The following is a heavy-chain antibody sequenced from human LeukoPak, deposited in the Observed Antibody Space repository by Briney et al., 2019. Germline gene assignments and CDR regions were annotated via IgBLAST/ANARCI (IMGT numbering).Heavy chain of an antibody. V-gene: IGHV4-39*01. CDR2: IYYTGST. D-gene: IGHD4/OR15-4a*01. Sequence: SETLSLTCTVCGGSISSSSYFWGWIRQPPGKGLEWIGIIYYTGSTYYIPSLKSRVTVSVDTSKNQFSLRLTSVTAADTAVYYCARLGGVRLGGATIAYYYSYMDVWGKGTTVTVSS. J-gene: IGHJ6*03. CDR3: ARLGGVRLGGATIAYYYSYMDV. CDR1: GGSISSSSYF.